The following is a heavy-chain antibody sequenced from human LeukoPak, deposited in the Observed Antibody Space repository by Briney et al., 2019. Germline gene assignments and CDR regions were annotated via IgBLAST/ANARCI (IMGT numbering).Heavy chain of an antibody. CDR3: ATDRPHWAFDY. D-gene: IGHD7-27*01. CDR2: ISSSGSYI. CDR1: GFTFTSYT. Sequence: GGSLRLSCAASGFTFTSYTMNWVRQALGKGLEWVSDISSSGSYIDYADSVKGRFTISRDNAKNSLFLQMNSLRAEDTAVYYCATDRPHWAFDYWGRGTLVTVSS. J-gene: IGHJ4*02. V-gene: IGHV3-21*01.